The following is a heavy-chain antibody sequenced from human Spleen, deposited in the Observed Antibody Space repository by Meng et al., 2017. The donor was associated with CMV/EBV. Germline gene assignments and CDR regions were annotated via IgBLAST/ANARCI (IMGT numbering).Heavy chain of an antibody. Sequence: GESLKISCAASGFTFISYALSWVRQAPGKGLEWVSAISGTDTNTYYADSVKGRFTVSRDNSKNTLYLQMNSLRVDDTAVYYCAKDAYTSGWYSYVHWGQGTLVTVSS. D-gene: IGHD6-19*01. V-gene: IGHV3-23*01. CDR3: AKDAYTSGWYSYVH. CDR2: ISGTDTNT. CDR1: GFTFISYA. J-gene: IGHJ4*02.